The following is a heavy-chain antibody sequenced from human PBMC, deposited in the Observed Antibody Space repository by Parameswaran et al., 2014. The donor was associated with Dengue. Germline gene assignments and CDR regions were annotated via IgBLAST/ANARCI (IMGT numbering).Heavy chain of an antibody. CDR2: IWYDGSNK. D-gene: IGHD2-2*02. J-gene: IGHJ6*03. V-gene: IGHV3-33*01. Sequence: VRQAPGKGLEWVAVIWYDGSNKYYADSVKGRFTISRDNSKNTLYLQMNSLRAEDTAVYYCARGSCSSTSCYNPHYYYYMDVWGKGTTVTVSS. CDR3: ARGSCSSTSCYNPHYYYYMDV.